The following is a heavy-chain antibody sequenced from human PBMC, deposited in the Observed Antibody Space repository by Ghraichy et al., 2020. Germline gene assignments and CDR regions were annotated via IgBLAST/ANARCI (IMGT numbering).Heavy chain of an antibody. D-gene: IGHD6-19*01. CDR3: ANGRGWYQDS. V-gene: IGHV3-7*01. CDR1: GITFNVFW. CDR2: LKQDDGDS. J-gene: IGHJ5*01. Sequence: ESLNISCATSGITFNVFWMSWVRQAPGKGLEWVANLKQDDGDSNYVDSVKGRFTISWDNAENSVSLQMNSLRAEDTGVYYCANGRGWYQDSWGQGTLVTVSP.